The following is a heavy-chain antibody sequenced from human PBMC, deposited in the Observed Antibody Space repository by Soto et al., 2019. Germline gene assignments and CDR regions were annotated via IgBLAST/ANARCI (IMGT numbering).Heavy chain of an antibody. Sequence: PSETLSLTCTVSGASVSSFYWSWIRQPAGKGLEWIGRVHTSGYTDFNPSLRSRVTMSVDTSRNQFSLKVTSMTAADTAVYYCAREVAAPLGWFDPWAQGTLVTV. CDR1: GASVSSFY. J-gene: IGHJ5*02. D-gene: IGHD6-19*01. CDR2: VHTSGYT. V-gene: IGHV4-4*07. CDR3: AREVAAPLGWFDP.